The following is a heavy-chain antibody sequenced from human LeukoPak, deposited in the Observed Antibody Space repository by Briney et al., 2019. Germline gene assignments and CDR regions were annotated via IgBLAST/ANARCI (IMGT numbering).Heavy chain of an antibody. CDR2: ISGYNDNT. D-gene: IGHD1-26*01. CDR1: GYTFTAYG. Sequence: ASVKVSCKASGYTFTAYGISWVRQAPGQGLEWLGWISGYNDNTFYTRKVQGRVTMTKDTSTSTAYLELRSLRSDDTAVYYCTRSDGDPNYYQNYMDVWGKGTTVTVSS. CDR3: TRSDGDPNYYQNYMDV. J-gene: IGHJ6*03. V-gene: IGHV1-18*01.